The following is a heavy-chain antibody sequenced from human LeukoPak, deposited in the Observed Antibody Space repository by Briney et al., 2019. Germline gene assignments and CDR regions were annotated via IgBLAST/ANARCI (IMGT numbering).Heavy chain of an antibody. CDR3: AKDYLRNWFDP. CDR1: GFTFSNYW. Sequence: GGSLRLSCAASGFTFSNYWMTWVRQAPGKGLEWVANINQGGSEKYYLDSVKGRFTISRDNAENSLDLQMDSLRAEDTAVYYCAKDYLRNWFDPWGQGTLVTVSS. J-gene: IGHJ5*02. CDR2: INQGGSEK. V-gene: IGHV3-7*03.